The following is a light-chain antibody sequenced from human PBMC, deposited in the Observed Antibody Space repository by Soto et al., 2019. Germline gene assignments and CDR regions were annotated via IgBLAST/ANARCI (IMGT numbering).Light chain of an antibody. J-gene: IGKJ1*01. CDR2: AAS. CDR1: QGISNY. Sequence: DIQMTQSPSSLSASVGDRVTITCRASQGISNYLAWYQQKPGKVPKLLIYAASTLQSGVPSRFSGSGSGTDFTLIISSLQPGDVATCYFQKYNSAPWTFGQGTKVEIK. CDR3: QKYNSAPWT. V-gene: IGKV1-27*01.